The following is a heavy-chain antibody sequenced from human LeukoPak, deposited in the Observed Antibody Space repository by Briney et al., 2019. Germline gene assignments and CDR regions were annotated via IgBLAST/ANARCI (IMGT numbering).Heavy chain of an antibody. J-gene: IGHJ1*01. CDR1: GFTFSGYW. V-gene: IGHV3-74*01. D-gene: IGHD3-16*01. CDR3: ARDQRPGWGEYFQH. CDR2: INSDGSST. Sequence: GGSLRLSCAASGFTFSGYWMHWVRQAPGKGLVWVSRINSDGSSTSYADSVKGRFTISRDNAKNTLYLQMNSLRVEDTAVYYCARDQRPGWGEYFQHWGQGTLVTVSS.